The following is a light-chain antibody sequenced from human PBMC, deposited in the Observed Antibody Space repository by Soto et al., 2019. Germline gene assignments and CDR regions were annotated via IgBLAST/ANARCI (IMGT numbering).Light chain of an antibody. J-gene: IGLJ1*01. V-gene: IGLV1-40*01. CDR2: GNS. CDR1: SSNIGAGYD. Sequence: QAVVTQPPSVSGAPGQRVTISCTGSSSNIGAGYDGHWYQQLPGTAPKLLIYGNSNRPSGVPDRFSGSKSGTSASLAITGLQAEDEADYYCQSYDSSLSGIGTGTKLTVL. CDR3: QSYDSSLSG.